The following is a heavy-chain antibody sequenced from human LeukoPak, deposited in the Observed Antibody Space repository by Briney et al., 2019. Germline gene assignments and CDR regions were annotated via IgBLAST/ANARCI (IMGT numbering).Heavy chain of an antibody. CDR1: GGSLSGYY. CDR2: IYTSGST. D-gene: IGHD1-7*01. J-gene: IGHJ3*02. Sequence: SETLSLTCTVSGGSLSGYYWSWIRQPPGKGLEWIGYIYTSGSTNYNPSLKSRVTISADPSKSQFSLKLNSVTAADTAVYYCARHLEGGITGTTTAFNIWGQGTMVTVSS. V-gene: IGHV4-4*09. CDR3: ARHLEGGITGTTTAFNI.